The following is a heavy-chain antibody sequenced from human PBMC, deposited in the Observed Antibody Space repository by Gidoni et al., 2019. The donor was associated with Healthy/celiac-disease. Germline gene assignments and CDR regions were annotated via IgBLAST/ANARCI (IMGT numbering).Heavy chain of an antibody. CDR1: GFTFSDYY. CDR3: ARLWGYSYGRDY. J-gene: IGHJ4*02. V-gene: IGHV3-11*05. D-gene: IGHD5-18*01. Sequence: QVQLVESGGGLVKPGGSLRLSCSASGFTFSDYYMSWIRQAPGKGLERVSYISSSSSYTNYADSVKGRFTISRDNAKNSLYLQMNSLRAEDTAVYYCARLWGYSYGRDYWGQGTLVTVSS. CDR2: ISSSSSYT.